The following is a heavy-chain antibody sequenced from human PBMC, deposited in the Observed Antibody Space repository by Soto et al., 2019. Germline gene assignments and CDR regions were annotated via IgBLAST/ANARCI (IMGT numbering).Heavy chain of an antibody. V-gene: IGHV4-31*03. Sequence: QVQLQESGPGLVKPSQTLSLTCTVSGGSISSGGYYWTWIRQHPGKGLEWIGYIYYTGSTYYNPSLKIRVTISVDTSKNQFSLKLRSVTAADTAVYYCARRMGNHFDPWGQGTLVTVSS. CDR2: IYYTGST. CDR3: ARRMGNHFDP. J-gene: IGHJ5*02. D-gene: IGHD7-27*01. CDR1: GGSISSGGYY.